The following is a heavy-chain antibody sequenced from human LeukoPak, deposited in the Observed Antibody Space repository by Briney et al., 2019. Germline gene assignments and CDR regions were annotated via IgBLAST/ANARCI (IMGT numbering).Heavy chain of an antibody. V-gene: IGHV3-21*01. D-gene: IGHD2-2*01. Sequence: GGSLRLSCAASGFTFGDYTMNWVRQAPGKGLEWVSAISKSGTYIYADSVKGRFTVSRDNAKNSLFLQMNSLRVEDTAVYYCAREVVIVVEPAANTIDYWGQGTRVTVSS. CDR3: AREVVIVVEPAANTIDY. J-gene: IGHJ4*02. CDR2: ISKSGTYI. CDR1: GFTFGDYT.